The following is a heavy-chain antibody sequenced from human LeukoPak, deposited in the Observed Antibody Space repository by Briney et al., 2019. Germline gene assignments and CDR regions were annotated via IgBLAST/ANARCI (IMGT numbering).Heavy chain of an antibody. CDR2: IYSGGNT. Sequence: PGGSLRLSCAASGFTVSSNYMSWVRQAPGKGLEWVSVIYSGGNTYYADSVKGRFSISRDNSKNTLYLQMNSLRAEDTAVYYCARDLAYYDSSGSSHDAFDIWGQGTMVTVSS. J-gene: IGHJ3*02. V-gene: IGHV3-66*01. CDR3: ARDLAYYDSSGSSHDAFDI. CDR1: GFTVSSNY. D-gene: IGHD3-22*01.